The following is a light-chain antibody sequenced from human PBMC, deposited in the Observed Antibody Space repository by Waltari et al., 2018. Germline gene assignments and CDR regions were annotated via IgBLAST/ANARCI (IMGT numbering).Light chain of an antibody. CDR3: AAWDDSLIGPV. Sequence: QSVLTQSPSTSGTPGQKVTISCSGSSSNIGSNTVNWYQQLPGTAPKLLIYGNNQRPAGVPDRFSGSKSCTSASLAISGLQSEDEADYYCAAWDDSLIGPVFGGGTKLTVL. V-gene: IGLV1-44*01. CDR2: GNN. CDR1: SSNIGSNT. J-gene: IGLJ3*02.